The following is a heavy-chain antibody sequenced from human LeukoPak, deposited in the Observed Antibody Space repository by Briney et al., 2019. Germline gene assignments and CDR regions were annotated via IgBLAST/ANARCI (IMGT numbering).Heavy chain of an antibody. CDR2: IYYTGNT. D-gene: IGHD4-17*01. V-gene: IGHV4-39*07. CDR3: ARTRKIQRDYGDSYNPPFDY. Sequence: SETLSLTCTVSGVSISSSYSYWGWIRQPPGMGLEWIGSIYYTGNTYYNASLKSRVTISVDTSKNQFSLKLSSVTAADTAVYYCARTRKIQRDYGDSYNPPFDYWGQGTLVTVSS. CDR1: GVSISSSYSY. J-gene: IGHJ4*02.